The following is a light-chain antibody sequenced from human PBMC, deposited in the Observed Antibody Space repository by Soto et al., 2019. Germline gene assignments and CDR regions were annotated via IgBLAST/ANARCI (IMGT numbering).Light chain of an antibody. V-gene: IGKV1-39*01. CDR1: QSISTY. J-gene: IGKJ4*01. CDR3: QQSYSNSLT. CDR2: AAS. Sequence: DIQMTQSPSSLSASVGDRVTITCRTIQSISTYLNWYQQKPGKAPKLLIYAASSLQSGVPSRFSGSGSGTDFTLTISSLQPEDFATYYCQQSYSNSLTFGGGTKVEIK.